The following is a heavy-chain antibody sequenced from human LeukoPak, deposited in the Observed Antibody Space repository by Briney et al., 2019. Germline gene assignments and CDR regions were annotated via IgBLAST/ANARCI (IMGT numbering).Heavy chain of an antibody. Sequence: SETLSLTCTVSGDSITSSSYYWEWIRQPPGKGLEWIGSTFYSGSTYYNPSLKSRVTISVDTSKNQFSLKLSSVTAADTAVYYCARGPVVVPAAMLYYYYYYMDVWGKGTTVTVSS. D-gene: IGHD2-2*01. J-gene: IGHJ6*03. CDR3: ARGPVVVPAAMLYYYYYYMDV. CDR1: GDSITSSSYY. CDR2: TFYSGST. V-gene: IGHV4-39*07.